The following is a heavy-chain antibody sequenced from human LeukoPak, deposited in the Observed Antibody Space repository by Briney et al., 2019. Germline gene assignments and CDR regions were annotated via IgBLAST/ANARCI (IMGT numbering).Heavy chain of an antibody. CDR1: GFTFSSYA. CDR2: ISGSGGST. D-gene: IGHD6-6*01. J-gene: IGHJ3*02. CDR3: AKAIGPVEYSSSSRAFDI. V-gene: IGHV3-23*01. Sequence: GGSLRLSCAASGFTFSSYAMSWVRQAPGKGLEWVSAISGSGGSTYYADSVKGRFTISRDNSKNTLYLQMNSLRAEDTAVYYCAKAIGPVEYSSSSRAFDIWGQGTMVTVSS.